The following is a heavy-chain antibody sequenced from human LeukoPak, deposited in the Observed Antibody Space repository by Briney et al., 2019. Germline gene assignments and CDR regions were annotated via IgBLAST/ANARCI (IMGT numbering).Heavy chain of an antibody. CDR2: LYPGDSHA. CDR3: ARKDYFGSGPEY. CDR1: GYNFSNFY. V-gene: IGHV5-51*01. D-gene: IGHD3-10*01. J-gene: IGHJ4*02. Sequence: KIGESLKSSCKASGYNFSNFYIGWVRLMPGKGLEGVGLLYPGDSHATYSPSFHGQVTMSADKSTSTAYLQGSGLKASDTAIYYCARKDYFGSGPEYWGQGTLITVSS.